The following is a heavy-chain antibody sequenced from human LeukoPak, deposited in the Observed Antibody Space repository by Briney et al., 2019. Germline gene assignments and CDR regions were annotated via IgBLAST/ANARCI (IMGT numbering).Heavy chain of an antibody. CDR3: ARSYYDTSGYIVRALDI. Sequence: SQTLSLTCAISGDSVSSNSAAWNWIRQSPSRGLEWLGRTYYRSKWYNDYAVSVKSRITINPDTSKSQFSLQLNSVTPADTAVYYCARSYYDTSGYIVRALDIWGQGTMVTVSS. J-gene: IGHJ3*02. D-gene: IGHD3-22*01. CDR1: GDSVSSNSAA. CDR2: TYYRSKWYN. V-gene: IGHV6-1*01.